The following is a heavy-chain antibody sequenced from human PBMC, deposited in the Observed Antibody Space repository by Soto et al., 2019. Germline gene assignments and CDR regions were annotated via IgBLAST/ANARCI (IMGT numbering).Heavy chain of an antibody. J-gene: IGHJ3*02. CDR3: AKDEYYYDSSGYYSAFDI. D-gene: IGHD3-22*01. CDR2: ISYDGSNK. CDR1: GFTFSSYG. Sequence: LRLSCAASGFTFSSYGMHWVRQAPGKGLEWVAVISYDGSNKYYADSVKGRFTISRDNSKNTLYLQMNSLRAEDTAVYYCAKDEYYYDSSGYYSAFDIWGQGTMVTVSS. V-gene: IGHV3-30*18.